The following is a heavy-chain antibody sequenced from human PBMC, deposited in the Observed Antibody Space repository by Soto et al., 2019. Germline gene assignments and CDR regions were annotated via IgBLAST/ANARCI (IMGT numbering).Heavy chain of an antibody. CDR3: ARLDGYDHYFDY. CDR1: GGSISSHY. J-gene: IGHJ4*02. V-gene: IGHV4-59*08. CDR2: VYYSGST. D-gene: IGHD5-12*01. Sequence: SETLSLTCTVSGGSISSHYWSWIRQPPGQGLEWIGYVYYSGSTNYNPSLKSRVTISVDTSKSQFSLRLSSVTAADTAVYFCARLDGYDHYFDYCGQGALVTVSS.